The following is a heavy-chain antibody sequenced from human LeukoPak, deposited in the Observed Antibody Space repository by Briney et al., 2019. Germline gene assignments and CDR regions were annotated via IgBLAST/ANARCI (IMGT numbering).Heavy chain of an antibody. CDR2: ISSSSSTI. J-gene: IGHJ4*02. D-gene: IGHD3-22*01. Sequence: GGSLRLSCAASGFTFSTYSMNWVRQAPGKGLEWVSYISSSSSTIYYADSVKGRFTISRDNAKNSLYLQTNSLRAEDTAVYYCARGSTYYDSSGQVPFDYWGQGTLVTVSS. CDR1: GFTFSTYS. V-gene: IGHV3-48*01. CDR3: ARGSTYYDSSGQVPFDY.